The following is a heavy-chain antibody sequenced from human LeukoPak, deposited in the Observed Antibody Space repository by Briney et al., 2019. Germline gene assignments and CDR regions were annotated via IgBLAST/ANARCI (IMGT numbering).Heavy chain of an antibody. CDR3: AKNDYGDYYSEVY. Sequence: GGSLRLSCAASGFTFTTYGISWVRQAPGRGLEWVATINNSGGSTYYADSVKGRFTISRDNSKNTLYLQMNSLRAEDTAVYYCAKNDYGDYYSEVYWGQGTLVTVSS. V-gene: IGHV3-23*01. CDR1: GFTFTTYG. D-gene: IGHD4-17*01. J-gene: IGHJ4*02. CDR2: INNSGGST.